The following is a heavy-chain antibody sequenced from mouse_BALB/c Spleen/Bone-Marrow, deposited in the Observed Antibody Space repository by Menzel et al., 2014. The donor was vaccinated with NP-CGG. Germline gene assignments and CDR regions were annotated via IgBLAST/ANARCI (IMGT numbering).Heavy chain of an antibody. CDR3: ARDRGFGYDRTMDS. Sequence: VQVVESGPGLVAPSQTLSIPCTVSGFSLTRYGVHWVRQPPGKGLEWLGVLWAGGSTNYNSALMSRLSISKDNSKSQVVLKMNSLQTDDTAMYYCARDRGFGYDRTMDSWGQGTSVTVSS. D-gene: IGHD2-2*01. CDR2: LWAGGST. V-gene: IGHV2-9*02. CDR1: GFSLTRYG. J-gene: IGHJ4*01.